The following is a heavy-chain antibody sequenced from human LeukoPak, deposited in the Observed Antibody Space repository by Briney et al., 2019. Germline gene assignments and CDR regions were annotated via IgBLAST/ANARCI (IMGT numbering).Heavy chain of an antibody. CDR1: GFTFSGYW. V-gene: IGHV3-7*01. D-gene: IGHD2-2*02. Sequence: PGGSLRLSCAASGFTFSGYWMTWVRQAPGKGLEWVANIKQDGTEKYYVDSVKGRFSISRDNAKNSLYLQMNSLRDEDTAVYYCTRGRYNDYWGPGTLVTVSS. CDR3: TRGRYNDY. J-gene: IGHJ4*02. CDR2: IKQDGTEK.